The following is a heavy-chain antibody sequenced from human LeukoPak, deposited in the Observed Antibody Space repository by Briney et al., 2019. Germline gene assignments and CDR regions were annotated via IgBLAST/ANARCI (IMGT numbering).Heavy chain of an antibody. J-gene: IGHJ5*02. CDR3: ARALGITMVRGVISRSWFDP. D-gene: IGHD3-10*01. CDR1: GYTFTSYG. Sequence: ASVKVSCEASGYTFTSYGISWVRQAPGQGLECMGWISAYNGNTNYAQKLQGRVTMTTDTSTGTAYMELRSLRSDDTAVYYCARALGITMVRGVISRSWFDPWGQGTLVTVSS. V-gene: IGHV1-18*01. CDR2: ISAYNGNT.